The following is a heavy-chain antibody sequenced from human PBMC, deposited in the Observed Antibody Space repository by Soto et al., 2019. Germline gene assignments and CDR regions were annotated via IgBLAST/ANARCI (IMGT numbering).Heavy chain of an antibody. CDR3: AVRTGYGMDV. CDR2: IIPIFGTA. D-gene: IGHD3-10*01. Sequence: SVKVSCKASRGTFSSYSISWARQAPGQGLEWMGGIIPIFGTANYAQKFQGRVTITADESTSTAYMELSSLRSEDTAVYYCAVRTGYGMDVWGQGTTVTVSS. J-gene: IGHJ6*02. V-gene: IGHV1-69*13. CDR1: RGTFSSYS.